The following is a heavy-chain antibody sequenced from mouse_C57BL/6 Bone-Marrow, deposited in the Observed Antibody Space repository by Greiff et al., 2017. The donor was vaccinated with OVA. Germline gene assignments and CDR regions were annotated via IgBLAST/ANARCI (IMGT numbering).Heavy chain of an antibody. J-gene: IGHJ1*03. D-gene: IGHD2-4*01. V-gene: IGHV1-47*01. CDR2: FHPYNDDT. CDR1: GYTFTTYP. CDR3: AKSWDYDPDWYFNV. Sequence: QVQLQPSGAELVKPGASVKMSCKASGYTFTTYPIEWMKQNHGKSLEWIGNFHPYNDDTKYNEKFKGKATLTVEKSSSTVYLGRSRVTYDGSAVYYSAKSWDYDPDWYFNVWGKGTTVTVSS.